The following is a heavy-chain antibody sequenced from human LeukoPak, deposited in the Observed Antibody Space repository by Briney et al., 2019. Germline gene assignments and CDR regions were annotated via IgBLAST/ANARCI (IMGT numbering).Heavy chain of an antibody. D-gene: IGHD3-22*01. CDR2: ISNSGGIS. Sequence: PGGSLRLSCAVSGLTFSRYAINWVRQPPGKGLEWVSIISNSGGISVYADSVKGRFTISRDNSKNTLYLQMNSLRAEDTAVYYCATLTQQPIKTNDSDYWGQGTLVTVSS. CDR1: GLTFSRYA. J-gene: IGHJ4*02. V-gene: IGHV3-23*01. CDR3: ATLTQQPIKTNDSDY.